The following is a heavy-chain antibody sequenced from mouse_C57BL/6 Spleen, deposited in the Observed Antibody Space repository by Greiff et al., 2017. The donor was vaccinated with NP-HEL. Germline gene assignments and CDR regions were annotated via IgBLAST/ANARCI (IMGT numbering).Heavy chain of an antibody. V-gene: IGHV1-39*01. CDR1: GYSFTDYN. Sequence: EVKLMESGPELVKPGASVKISCTASGYSFTDYNMNWVKQSNGKSLEWIGVINPNYGTTSYNQKFKGKATLTGDQSSSTAYMQLNSLTSEDSAVYYCARSLGYGSHYYAMDYWGQGTSVTVSS. CDR2: INPNYGTT. D-gene: IGHD1-1*01. CDR3: ARSLGYGSHYYAMDY. J-gene: IGHJ4*01.